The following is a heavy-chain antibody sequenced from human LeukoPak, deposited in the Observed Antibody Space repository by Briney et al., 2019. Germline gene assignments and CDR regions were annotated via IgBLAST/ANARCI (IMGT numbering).Heavy chain of an antibody. V-gene: IGHV3-53*01. CDR1: GFTVSSNY. CDR2: IYSDART. D-gene: IGHD3-10*01. Sequence: PGGSLRLSCAASGFTVSSNYMGWVRQAPGKGLEWVSIIYSDARTYYTDSVKGRFTISRDNSKNTLYLQMNSLRAEDTAVYYCANSDGSGSYYRNPFDYWGQGTLVTVSS. J-gene: IGHJ4*02. CDR3: ANSDGSGSYYRNPFDY.